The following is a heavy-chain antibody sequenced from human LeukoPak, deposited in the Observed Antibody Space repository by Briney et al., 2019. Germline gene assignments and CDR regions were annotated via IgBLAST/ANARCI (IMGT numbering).Heavy chain of an antibody. J-gene: IGHJ3*02. CDR2: ISSSGSTI. CDR1: GFTFSSYE. D-gene: IGHD3-16*01. Sequence: GGSLRLSCAASGFTFSSYEMNWVRQAPGKGLEWVSYISSSGSTIYYADSVKGRFTISRDNAKNSLYLQMNSLRAEDTALYYCAKDMKVFDAFDIWGQGTMVTVSS. V-gene: IGHV3-48*03. CDR3: AKDMKVFDAFDI.